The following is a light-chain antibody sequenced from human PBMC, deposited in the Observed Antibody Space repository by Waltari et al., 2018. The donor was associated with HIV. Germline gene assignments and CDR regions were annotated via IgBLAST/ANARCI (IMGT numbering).Light chain of an antibody. V-gene: IGLV2-23*02. CDR1: SSDVGGYNL. CDR2: EVS. CDR3: CAYAGSTTYVI. J-gene: IGLJ2*01. Sequence: QSALTQPASVSGSPGQSITISCTGTSSDVGGYNLVSWYQQHPGKAPKLMIYEVSKRPSGFSNRFSGAEAGNTASLTSSGLQAEDEADYYCCAYAGSTTYVIFGGGTKLTVL.